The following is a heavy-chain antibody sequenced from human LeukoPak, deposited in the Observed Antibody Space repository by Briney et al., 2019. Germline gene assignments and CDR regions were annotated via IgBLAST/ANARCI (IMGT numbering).Heavy chain of an antibody. CDR2: ICGSGNSI. Sequence: GGSLRLSCVASGFTLNDCMSWIRQAPGKGLEWVSYICGSGNSIHYTDSVKGRFTVSRDNAKNSLFLQMNSLRAEDTALYYCARDFRNGGLDIWGQGTMATVSS. CDR3: ARDFRNGGLDI. V-gene: IGHV3-11*04. J-gene: IGHJ3*02. CDR1: GFTLNDC. D-gene: IGHD4-23*01.